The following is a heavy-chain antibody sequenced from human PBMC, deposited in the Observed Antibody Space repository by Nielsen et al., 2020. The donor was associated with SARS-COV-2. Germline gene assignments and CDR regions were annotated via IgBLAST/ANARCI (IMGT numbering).Heavy chain of an antibody. CDR1: GGSISSYY. D-gene: IGHD4-17*01. CDR2: IYYSGST. V-gene: IGHV4-59*01. Sequence: SETLSLTCTVSGGSISSYYWSWIRQPPGKGLEWIGYIYYSGSTNYNPSLKSRVTISVDTSKNQFSLKLSSVTAADRAVYYCARDYYGDNLDGFDIWGQGTMVTVSS. J-gene: IGHJ3*02. CDR3: ARDYYGDNLDGFDI.